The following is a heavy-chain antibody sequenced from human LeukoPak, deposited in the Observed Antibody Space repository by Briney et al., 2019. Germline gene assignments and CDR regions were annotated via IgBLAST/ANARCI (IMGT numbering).Heavy chain of an antibody. CDR1: GFTFSSYG. CDR3: ARDCEVLGDLATIPPGFDY. CDR2: ISYDGSNK. J-gene: IGHJ4*02. Sequence: GGSLRLSCAASGFTFSSYGMHWVRQAPGKGLEWVAVISYDGSNKYYADSVKGRFTISRDNSKNTLYLQMNSLRAEDTAVYYCARDCEVLGDLATIPPGFDYWGQGTLVTVSS. D-gene: IGHD5-24*01. V-gene: IGHV3-30*03.